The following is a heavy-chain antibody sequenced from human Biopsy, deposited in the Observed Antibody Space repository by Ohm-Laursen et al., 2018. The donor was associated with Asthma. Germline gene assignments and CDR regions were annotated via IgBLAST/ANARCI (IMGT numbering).Heavy chain of an antibody. CDR3: AREGVAGTHIED. J-gene: IGHJ4*02. Sequence: SLRLSCSASRFTYEMHWVRQAPGKGLEWVAVISYDGSSIYYADSVKGRFTISRDNSKNTLSLQMNSLTAEDTAVYYCAREGVAGTHIEDWGQGTLVTVSS. D-gene: IGHD6-19*01. V-gene: IGHV3-30-3*01. CDR1: RFTYE. CDR2: ISYDGSSI.